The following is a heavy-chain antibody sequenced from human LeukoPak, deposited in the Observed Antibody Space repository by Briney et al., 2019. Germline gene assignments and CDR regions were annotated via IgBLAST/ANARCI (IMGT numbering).Heavy chain of an antibody. Sequence: GSLRLSCAASGFTFSNAWMSWVRQAPGKGLEWVGRIKSKTDGGTAEYAAPVKGRFTISRDDSQNTMYMQMNSLRPEDTAVYYCTTAPDSMDCWGQGTLVTVSS. D-gene: IGHD3-3*01. CDR2: IKSKTDGGTA. V-gene: IGHV3-15*01. CDR3: TTAPDSMDC. J-gene: IGHJ4*02. CDR1: GFTFSNAW.